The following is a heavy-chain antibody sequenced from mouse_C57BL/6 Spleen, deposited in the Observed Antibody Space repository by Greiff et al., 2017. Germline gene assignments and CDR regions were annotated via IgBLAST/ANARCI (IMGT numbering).Heavy chain of an antibody. CDR3: ARSDGYYPYNAMEY. Sequence: VQLQQSGPELVKPGASVKISCKASGYSFTDYNMTWVKQSNGKSLEWIGVINPNDGTTSYNQKFKGKATLTVDQSSSTTYMQLNSLTSEDSAVXYCARSDGYYPYNAMEYWGQGTAVTVSS. CDR2: INPNDGTT. D-gene: IGHD2-3*01. V-gene: IGHV1-39*01. CDR1: GYSFTDYN. J-gene: IGHJ4*01.